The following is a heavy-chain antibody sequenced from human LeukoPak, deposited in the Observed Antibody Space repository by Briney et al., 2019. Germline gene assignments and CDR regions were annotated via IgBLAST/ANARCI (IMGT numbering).Heavy chain of an antibody. Sequence: PGGSLRLSCAVSGVTFSTYWMHWVRQAPGKGLVWVSLINIDGSSTSNADSVRGRFTISRDNAKNTLYLQMNSLRAEDTAVYYCARVLVGGAFDIWGQGTRVTVSS. CDR1: GVTFSTYW. D-gene: IGHD3-10*01. CDR2: INIDGSST. V-gene: IGHV3-74*01. CDR3: ARVLVGGAFDI. J-gene: IGHJ3*02.